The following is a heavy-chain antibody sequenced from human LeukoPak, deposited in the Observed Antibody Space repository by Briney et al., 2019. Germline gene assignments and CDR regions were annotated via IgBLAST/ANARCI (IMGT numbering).Heavy chain of an antibody. J-gene: IGHJ4*02. Sequence: GASVKVSCKASGYTFTSYAMHWVRQAPGQRLEWMGWINAGNGNTKYSQKFQGRVTITRDTSASTAYMELSSLRSEGTAVYYCAREPGSGWYEFDYWGQGTLVTVSS. CDR1: GYTFTSYA. D-gene: IGHD6-19*01. V-gene: IGHV1-3*01. CDR3: AREPGSGWYEFDY. CDR2: INAGNGNT.